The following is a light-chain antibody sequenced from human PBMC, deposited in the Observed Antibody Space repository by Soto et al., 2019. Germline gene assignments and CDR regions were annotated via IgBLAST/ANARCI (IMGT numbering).Light chain of an antibody. CDR3: QQYNNWQT. V-gene: IGKV3-15*01. Sequence: EIVMTQSPATLSVSPGERATLSCRASQSVSSNLAWYQQKPGQAPRLLIYGASTRATGIPARFSGSGSGTEFTLTISSLQSEDFAVYYCQQYNNWQTFGHGTKVDIK. J-gene: IGKJ1*01. CDR2: GAS. CDR1: QSVSSN.